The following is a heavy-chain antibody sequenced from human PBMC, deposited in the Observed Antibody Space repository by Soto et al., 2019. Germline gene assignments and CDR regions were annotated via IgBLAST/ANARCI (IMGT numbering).Heavy chain of an antibody. CDR2: IIPILGIA. J-gene: IGHJ4*02. Sequence: SVKLSCKSSGGTFSSYTISWVRQAPGQGLEWMGRIIPILGIANYAQKFQGRVTITADKSTSTAYMELSSLRSEDTAVYYCAREEYYYGSGAFFDYWGQGTLVTVSS. CDR3: AREEYYYGSGAFFDY. V-gene: IGHV1-69*04. CDR1: GGTFSSYT. D-gene: IGHD3-10*01.